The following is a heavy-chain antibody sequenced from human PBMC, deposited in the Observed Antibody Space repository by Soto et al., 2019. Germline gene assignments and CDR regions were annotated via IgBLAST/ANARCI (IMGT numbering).Heavy chain of an antibody. CDR2: VFHSGST. V-gene: IGHV4-4*02. Sequence: QVQLQESGPGLVKPSGTLSLTCAVSGGSISSSNWWSWVRQPPGKGLEWIGDVFHSGSTRYNPSLKSRVTILVDKSKNQFSLNLSSVTAADTAVYYCARAGYCSCGDCLENIWGRGTLVTVSS. D-gene: IGHD2-15*01. CDR3: ARAGYCSCGDCLENI. J-gene: IGHJ4*02. CDR1: GGSISSSNW.